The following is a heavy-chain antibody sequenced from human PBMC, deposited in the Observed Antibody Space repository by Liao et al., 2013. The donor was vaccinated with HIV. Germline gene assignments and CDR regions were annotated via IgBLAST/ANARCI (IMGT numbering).Heavy chain of an antibody. Sequence: QVQLQQWGAGLLKPSETLSLTCAVYGGSFSGYYWSWIRQPAGKGLEWIGRIYTSGSTNYNPSLKSRVTMSVDTSKNQFSLKLSSVTAADTAVYYCASPFLGYCSGGSCSDAFDIWGQGTMVTVSS. CDR1: GGSFSGYY. D-gene: IGHD2-15*01. J-gene: IGHJ3*02. CDR2: IYTSGST. CDR3: ASPFLGYCSGGSCSDAFDI. V-gene: IGHV4-59*10.